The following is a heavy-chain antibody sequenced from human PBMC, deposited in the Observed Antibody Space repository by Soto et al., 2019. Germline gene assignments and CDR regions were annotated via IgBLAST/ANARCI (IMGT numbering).Heavy chain of an antibody. J-gene: IGHJ3*02. D-gene: IGHD3-3*01. CDR3: AREFLEWLSDDAFDI. CDR2: IKQDGSEK. Sequence: TGGSLRLSCAASGFTFSSYWMSWVRQAPGKGLEWVANIKQDGSEKYYVDSVKGRFTISRDNAKNSLYLQMNSLRAEDTAVYYCAREFLEWLSDDAFDIWGQGTMVTVSS. CDR1: GFTFSSYW. V-gene: IGHV3-7*03.